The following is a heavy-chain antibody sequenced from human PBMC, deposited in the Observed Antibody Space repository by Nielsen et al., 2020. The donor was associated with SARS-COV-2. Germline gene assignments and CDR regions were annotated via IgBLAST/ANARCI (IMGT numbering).Heavy chain of an antibody. Sequence: GGSLRLSCAASGFTFSNYIMNWVRQAPGKGLEWVSSITSSSSYIYYGDSVKGRFTISRDNAKNSLYLQMNSLRAEDTAVYYCARVLSYTFDIWGQGTMVTVSS. CDR3: ARVLSYTFDI. CDR1: GFTFSNYI. V-gene: IGHV3-21*06. D-gene: IGHD3-3*01. J-gene: IGHJ3*02. CDR2: ITSSSSYI.